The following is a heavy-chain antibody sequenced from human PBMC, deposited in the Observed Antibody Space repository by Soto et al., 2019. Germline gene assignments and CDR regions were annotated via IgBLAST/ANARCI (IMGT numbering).Heavy chain of an antibody. Sequence: GGSLRLSCVASGFVFSDYAMSWVRQAPGKGLEWVSAISAGGSDTYYADSVKGRFTVSRVNSKNTLYLQMNTLRAEDTAIYYCANVPTWCGISRCYTGGFDSWGQGTLVTVSS. CDR2: ISAGGSDT. J-gene: IGHJ4*02. V-gene: IGHV3-23*01. D-gene: IGHD3-3*01. CDR1: GFVFSDYA. CDR3: ANVPTWCGISRCYTGGFDS.